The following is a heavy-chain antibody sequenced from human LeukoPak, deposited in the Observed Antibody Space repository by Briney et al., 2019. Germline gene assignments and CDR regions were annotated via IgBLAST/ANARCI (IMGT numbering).Heavy chain of an antibody. CDR2: ISAYNGNT. CDR1: GYTFTGYG. J-gene: IGHJ6*02. Sequence: ASVKVACKASGYTFTGYGISWVLQAPGQGLEWMGWISAYNGNTNYAQKLQGRVTMTTDTSTSTAYMELRSLRSDDTAVYYCARSLSPDYDYVWGSYRYTDYYYGMDVWGQGTTVTVSS. CDR3: ARSLSPDYDYVWGSYRYTDYYYGMDV. D-gene: IGHD3-16*02. V-gene: IGHV1-18*01.